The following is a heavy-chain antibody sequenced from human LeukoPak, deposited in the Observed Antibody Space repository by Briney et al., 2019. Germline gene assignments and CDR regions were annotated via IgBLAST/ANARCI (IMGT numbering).Heavy chain of an antibody. CDR1: GFTFSSYE. D-gene: IGHD6-19*01. J-gene: IGHJ4*02. V-gene: IGHV3-48*03. Sequence: GGSLRLSCGASGFTFSSYEMNWVRQAPGKGLEWVSYISSSGSTIYYADSVKGRFTISRDNAKNSLYLQMNSLRAEDTAVYYCARDATGYSSGWFDYWGQGTLVTVSS. CDR3: ARDATGYSSGWFDY. CDR2: ISSSGSTI.